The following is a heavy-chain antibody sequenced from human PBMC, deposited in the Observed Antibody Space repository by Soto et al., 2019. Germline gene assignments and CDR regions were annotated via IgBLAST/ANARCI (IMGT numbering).Heavy chain of an antibody. J-gene: IGHJ3*02. D-gene: IGHD2-15*01. CDR1: GFTFSDYY. CDR2: ISSSGSGI. Sequence: LRLSCAASGFTFSDYYMTWIRQAPGKGLEWVSYISSSGSGIYYPDSVKGRFTISRDNAKNSLYLQMSSLRAEDTAVYYCARAYSDAFDIWGQGTMVTVSS. V-gene: IGHV3-11*01. CDR3: ARAYSDAFDI.